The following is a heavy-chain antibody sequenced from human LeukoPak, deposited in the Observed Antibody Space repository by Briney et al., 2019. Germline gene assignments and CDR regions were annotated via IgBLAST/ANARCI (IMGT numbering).Heavy chain of an antibody. CDR2: IKQDGSEK. CDR3: AREGYDFWSGHPWCFDH. V-gene: IGHV3-7*01. CDR1: GFTFSSYA. J-gene: IGHJ4*02. Sequence: GGSLRLSCAASGFTFSSYAMSWVRQAPGKGLEWVANIKQDGSEKYYVDSVKGRFTISRDNAKNSLYLQMNSLRAEDTAVYYCAREGYDFWSGHPWCFDHWGQGTLVTVSS. D-gene: IGHD3-3*01.